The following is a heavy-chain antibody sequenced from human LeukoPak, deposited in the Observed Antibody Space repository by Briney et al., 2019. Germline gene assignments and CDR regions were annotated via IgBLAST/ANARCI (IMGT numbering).Heavy chain of an antibody. CDR1: GASINSSGYY. CDR2: HYYSGST. Sequence: SETLSLTCTVSGASINSSGYYWGWIRQPPGKGLEWIGSHYYSGSTYYNPSLKSRVTISVDTSKNHFSLKLNSVTAADTAVYYCARDHYYDIFTDHYLGVWFDPWGQGTLVTVSS. CDR3: ARDHYYDIFTDHYLGVWFDP. J-gene: IGHJ5*02. V-gene: IGHV4-39*02. D-gene: IGHD3-9*01.